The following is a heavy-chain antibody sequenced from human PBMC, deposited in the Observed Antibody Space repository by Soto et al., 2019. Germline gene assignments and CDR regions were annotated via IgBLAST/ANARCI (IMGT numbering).Heavy chain of an antibody. CDR1: GYTFTGYY. D-gene: IGHD3-10*01. V-gene: IGHV1-2*02. CDR2: INPNSGGT. CDR3: ARDRVRGVNPYYYYGMDV. Sequence: ASVKVSCKASGYTFTGYYMHWVRQAPGQGLEWMGWINPNSGGTNYAQKFQGRVTMTRDTPISTAYMELSRLRSDDTAVYYCARDRVRGVNPYYYYGMDVWGQGTTVTVSS. J-gene: IGHJ6*02.